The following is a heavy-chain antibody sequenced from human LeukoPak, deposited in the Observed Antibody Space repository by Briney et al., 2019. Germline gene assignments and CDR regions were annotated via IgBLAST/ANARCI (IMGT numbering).Heavy chain of an antibody. J-gene: IGHJ6*02. CDR2: INHSGST. CDR1: GGSFSGYY. D-gene: IGHD4-11*01. Sequence: KPSETLSLTCAVYGGSFSGYYWSWIRQPPGKGLEWIGEINHSGSTNYNPSLKSRVTISVDTSKNQFSLKLSSVTAADTAVYYCARGGQRVVVYSNYPRRYYYGMDVWGQGTTVTVSS. V-gene: IGHV4-34*01. CDR3: ARGGQRVVVYSNYPRRYYYGMDV.